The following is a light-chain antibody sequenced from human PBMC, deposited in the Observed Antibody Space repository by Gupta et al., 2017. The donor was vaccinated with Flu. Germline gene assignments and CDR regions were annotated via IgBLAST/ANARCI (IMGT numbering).Light chain of an antibody. CDR1: QSLVNSNGNTF. CDR3: MQGEHWPPFT. V-gene: IGKV2-30*01. Sequence: THGQTASISCRASQSLVNSNGNTFLNWFQQRQGQSPKRLIYEVSNRDSGVPDRFSGSGSGTDFTLKISRVEAEDVGIYYCMQGEHWPPFTFGHGTKVDIK. J-gene: IGKJ3*01. CDR2: EVS.